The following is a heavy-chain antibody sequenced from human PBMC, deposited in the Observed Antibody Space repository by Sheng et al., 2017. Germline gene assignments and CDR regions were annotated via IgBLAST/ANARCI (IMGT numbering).Heavy chain of an antibody. J-gene: IGHJ6*02. CDR1: GFTFDDHG. CDR3: AKDFRTFFYGLDV. V-gene: IGHV3-43D*04. Sequence: VQLVESGGAVVRPGGSLRLSCAASGFTFDDHGMHWVRQAPGKGLEWVAFITWDGGSTYYLDPVKGRFTISRDNTKSSLYVQMNSLRPEDTALYYCAKDFRTFFYGLDVWGQGTTVTVSS. CDR2: ITWDGGST.